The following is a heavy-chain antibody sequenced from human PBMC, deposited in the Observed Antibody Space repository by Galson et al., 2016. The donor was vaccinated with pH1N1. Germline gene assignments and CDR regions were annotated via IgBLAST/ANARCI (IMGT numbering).Heavy chain of an antibody. V-gene: IGHV6-1*01. CDR2: TYYRSKWYN. J-gene: IGHJ4*02. D-gene: IGHD6-13*01. Sequence: CAISGDSVSSSSAAWNWIRQSPSRGLEWLGRTYYRSKWYNDYAVSVKSRITTNPDTSKNQFSLQLNSVTPEDTAVYYCARDGIAAAGIRRDQYYFDYWGQGTLVTVSS. CDR3: ARDGIAAAGIRRDQYYFDY. CDR1: GDSVSSSSAA.